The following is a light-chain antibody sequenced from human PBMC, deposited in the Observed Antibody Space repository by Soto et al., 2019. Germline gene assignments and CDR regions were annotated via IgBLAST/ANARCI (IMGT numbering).Light chain of an antibody. V-gene: IGLV1-44*01. CDR3: AAWNDSTLGPV. Sequence: QSVLTQPPSASGTPGQRFTISFSGSSANIVRNPVNGYQHRPGASPKFLIYNNNQRPSGSPDRFSGSKSGTSASLAISGLQSADEDDTLCAAWNDSTLGPVFGGAPTL. J-gene: IGLJ2*01. CDR1: SANIVRNP. CDR2: NNN.